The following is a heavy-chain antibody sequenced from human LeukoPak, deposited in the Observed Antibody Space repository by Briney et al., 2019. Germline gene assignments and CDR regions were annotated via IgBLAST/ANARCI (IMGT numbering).Heavy chain of an antibody. CDR1: GFTFSNYA. D-gene: IGHD3-10*01. CDR3: AKDYNVLLWFVGPDAFDI. Sequence: GGSLRLSCAASGFTFSNYAMIWVRQAPGKGLEWVSAISGSGGSTYYADSVKGRFTISRDNSKNTLYLQMNSLRAEDTAVYYCAKDYNVLLWFVGPDAFDIWGQGTMVTVSS. J-gene: IGHJ3*02. V-gene: IGHV3-23*01. CDR2: ISGSGGST.